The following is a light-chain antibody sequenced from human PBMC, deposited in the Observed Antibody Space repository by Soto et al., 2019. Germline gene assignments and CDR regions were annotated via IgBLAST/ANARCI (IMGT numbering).Light chain of an antibody. V-gene: IGKV3-20*01. CDR2: GAS. Sequence: IVLSQSQATLSLSPGERATLSCRASQSVDSAYLAWYHQRPGQAPRLLIYGASNRATGIPNRFGGSGSGTDFNLTISRLEPEDSAVYYCQQYGNSPLYSFGQGTKLEIK. J-gene: IGKJ2*01. CDR1: QSVDSAY. CDR3: QQYGNSPLYS.